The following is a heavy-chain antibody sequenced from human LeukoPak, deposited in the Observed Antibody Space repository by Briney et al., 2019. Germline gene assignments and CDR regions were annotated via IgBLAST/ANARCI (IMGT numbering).Heavy chain of an antibody. D-gene: IGHD2-2*02. V-gene: IGHV4-61*01. J-gene: IGHJ4*02. CDR3: ARFDTPKYYFDY. CDR1: GDSITSDSITSDY. Sequence: SENLSLTCTVSGDSITSDSITSDYWSWIRQPPGKGLEWLGYIYYSGATNYNPSLKSRVTISVDTSKNQFSLKLSSVTAADTAVYYCARFDTPKYYFDYWGQGTLVTVSS. CDR2: IYYSGAT.